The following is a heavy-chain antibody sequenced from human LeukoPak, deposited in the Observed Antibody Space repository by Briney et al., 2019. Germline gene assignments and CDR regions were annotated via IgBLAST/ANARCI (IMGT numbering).Heavy chain of an antibody. V-gene: IGHV3-11*04. J-gene: IGHJ4*02. CDR1: GFTFSDYY. D-gene: IGHD6-13*01. Sequence: GGSLRLSCAASGFTFSDYYVSWIRQAPGKGLGWVSYISSSGSTIYYADSVKGRFTISRDNAKNSLYLQMNSLRAEDTAVYYCARDHSSSWYLTKYYFDYWGQGTLVTVSS. CDR2: ISSSGSTI. CDR3: ARDHSSSWYLTKYYFDY.